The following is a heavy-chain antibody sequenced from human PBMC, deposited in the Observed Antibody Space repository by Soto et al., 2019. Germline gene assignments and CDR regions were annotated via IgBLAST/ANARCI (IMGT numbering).Heavy chain of an antibody. CDR3: AKDLRPVAYYCGSGST. Sequence: EVQLLESGGGLVQPGGSLRLSCAASGFTFSSYAMSWVRQAPGKGLEWVSAISGSGGSTYYADSVKGQFTISRDNSKNTLYLQMNSLRAEDTAVYYCAKDLRPVAYYCGSGSTWGQGTLVTVSS. J-gene: IGHJ4*02. D-gene: IGHD3-10*01. CDR2: ISGSGGST. CDR1: GFTFSSYA. V-gene: IGHV3-23*01.